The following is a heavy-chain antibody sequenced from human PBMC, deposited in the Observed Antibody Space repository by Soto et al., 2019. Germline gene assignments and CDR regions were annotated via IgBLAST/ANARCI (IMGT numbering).Heavy chain of an antibody. Sequence: GASVKVSCKASGYTFTSYYMHWVRQAPGQGLEWMGIINPSGGSTSYAQKFQGRVTMTRDTSTSTVYMELSSLRSEDTAVYYCAADGKYSSGWYEAPDYYYYYGMDVWGQGTTVTVS. D-gene: IGHD6-19*01. CDR1: GYTFTSYY. J-gene: IGHJ6*01. CDR2: INPSGGST. CDR3: AADGKYSSGWYEAPDYYYYYGMDV. V-gene: IGHV1-46*01.